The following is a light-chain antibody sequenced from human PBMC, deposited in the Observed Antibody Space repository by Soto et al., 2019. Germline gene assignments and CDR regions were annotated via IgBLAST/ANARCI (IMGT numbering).Light chain of an antibody. J-gene: IGLJ1*01. CDR2: EVS. V-gene: IGLV2-18*02. Sequence: QSALTQPPSVSGSPGQSVTISCSGTSSDVGSYNHVSWYQQAPGTAPKLMIYEVSNRPSGVPDRFSGSKSGNTASLTISGLQPEDEADYYCYSFTTSDTCVFGTGTKVTVL. CDR3: YSFTTSDTCV. CDR1: SSDVGSYNH.